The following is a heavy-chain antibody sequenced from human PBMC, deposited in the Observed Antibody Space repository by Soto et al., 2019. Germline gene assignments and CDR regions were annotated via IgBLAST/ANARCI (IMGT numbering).Heavy chain of an antibody. CDR3: AKGETRDYYYYYMDV. V-gene: IGHV3-23*01. Sequence: GGSLRLSCAASGFTFSSYSMSWVRQAPGQGLEWVSAISGSGGSTYYADSVKGRFTISRDNSKNTLYLQMNSLRAEDTAVYYCAKGETRDYYYYYMDVWGKGTTVTVSS. CDR2: ISGSGGST. CDR1: GFTFSSYS. D-gene: IGHD1-26*01. J-gene: IGHJ6*03.